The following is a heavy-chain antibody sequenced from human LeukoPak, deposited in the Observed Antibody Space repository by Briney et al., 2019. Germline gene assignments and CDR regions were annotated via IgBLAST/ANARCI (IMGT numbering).Heavy chain of an antibody. CDR2: INHSGST. CDR3: AREPPYYDFWSGTSDAFDI. J-gene: IGHJ3*02. D-gene: IGHD3-3*01. CDR1: GGSFSGYY. V-gene: IGHV4-34*01. Sequence: SETLSLTCAVSGGSFSGYYWSWIRQPPGKGLEWIGEINHSGSTNYNPSLKSRVTISVDTSKNQFSLKLSSVTAADTAVYYCAREPPYYDFWSGTSDAFDIWGQGTMVTVSS.